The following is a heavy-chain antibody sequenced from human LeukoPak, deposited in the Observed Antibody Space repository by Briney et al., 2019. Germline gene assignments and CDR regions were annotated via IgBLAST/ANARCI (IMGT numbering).Heavy chain of an antibody. V-gene: IGHV1-69*04. J-gene: IGHJ6*02. D-gene: IGHD3-10*01. Sequence: SVKVSCKASGGTFSSYTISWVRQAPGPGLEWMGMSIPILGIANYAQKFQGRVTITADKSTSTAYMELSSLRSEDTAVYYCAREFEVGYYGSGSYRYGMDVWGQGTTVTVSS. CDR3: AREFEVGYYGSGSYRYGMDV. CDR1: GGTFSSYT. CDR2: SIPILGIA.